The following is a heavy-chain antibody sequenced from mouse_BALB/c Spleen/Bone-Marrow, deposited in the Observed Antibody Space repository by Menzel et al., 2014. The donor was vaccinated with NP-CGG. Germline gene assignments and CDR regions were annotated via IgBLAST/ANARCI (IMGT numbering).Heavy chain of an antibody. V-gene: IGHV3-2*02. D-gene: IGHD1-1*01. Sequence: EVHLVESGPGLVKPSQSLSLTCTVTGYPITSDYAWNWIRQFPGNKLEWMGYISYSGSTSYNPSLKSRISITRDTSKNQFFLQLNAVTTEDTATYYCARKDYYGSSNFDYWGQGTTLTVSS. CDR2: ISYSGST. J-gene: IGHJ2*01. CDR3: ARKDYYGSSNFDY. CDR1: GYPITSDYA.